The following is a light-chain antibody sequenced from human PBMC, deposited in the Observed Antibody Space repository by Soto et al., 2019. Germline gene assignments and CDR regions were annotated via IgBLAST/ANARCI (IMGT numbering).Light chain of an antibody. CDR2: ATS. V-gene: IGKV1-12*01. J-gene: IGKJ1*01. CDR1: QPISGW. Sequence: DIQMTQSPSSVSAYLGDRVTITCRASQPISGWLARYQHKSGKPPQLLIYATSTLHSGVPSRFSGSGSGTDFTLTISGLQPEDVATYYCQQANSFPWTFGRGTKVDIK. CDR3: QQANSFPWT.